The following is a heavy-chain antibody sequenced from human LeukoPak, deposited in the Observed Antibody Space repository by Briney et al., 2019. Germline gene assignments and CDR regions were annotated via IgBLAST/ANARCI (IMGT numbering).Heavy chain of an antibody. CDR1: GFTFSSYE. J-gene: IGHJ3*02. D-gene: IGHD2-15*01. Sequence: GGSLRLSCAASGFTFSSYEMNWVRQAPGKGLEWVSYISSSGSTIYYADSVKGRFTISRDNAKNSLYLQMNSLRAEDTAVYYCARAGGGSCYKCAFDIWGQGTMVTVSS. CDR3: ARAGGGSCYKCAFDI. V-gene: IGHV3-48*03. CDR2: ISSSGSTI.